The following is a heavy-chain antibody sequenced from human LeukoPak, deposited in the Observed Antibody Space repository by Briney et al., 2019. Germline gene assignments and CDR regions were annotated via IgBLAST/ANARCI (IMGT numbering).Heavy chain of an antibody. CDR1: GFTFSSYA. CDR3: ARGFDILTGNGMDV. J-gene: IGHJ6*02. V-gene: IGHV3-21*01. Sequence: RGGSLRLSCAASGFTFSSYAMHWVRQAPGKGLEWVSSISSSSSYIYYADSVKGRFTISRDNARNSLYLQMNSLRAEDTAVYYCARGFDILTGNGMDVWGQGTTVTVSS. CDR2: ISSSSSYI. D-gene: IGHD3-9*01.